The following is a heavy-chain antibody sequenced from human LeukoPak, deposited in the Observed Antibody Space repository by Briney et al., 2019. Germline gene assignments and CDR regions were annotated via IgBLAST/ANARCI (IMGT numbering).Heavy chain of an antibody. Sequence: GGTLRLSCSASGFTFSTYGMNWVRQAPGKGLEWVSAISDSGGSTYYADSVKGRFTISRDNSKNTLYLQMNSLRAEDTAVYYCAGRGSGSYFDFWGQGTLVTVSS. J-gene: IGHJ4*02. CDR3: AGRGSGSYFDF. CDR1: GFTFSTYG. D-gene: IGHD3-10*01. CDR2: ISDSGGST. V-gene: IGHV3-23*01.